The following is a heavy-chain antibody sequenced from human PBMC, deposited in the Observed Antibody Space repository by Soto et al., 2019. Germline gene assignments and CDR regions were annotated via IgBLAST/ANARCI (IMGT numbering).Heavy chain of an antibody. D-gene: IGHD3-10*01. CDR2: ISYDGSNK. Sequence: GGSLRLSCAASGFTFSSYAMHWVRQAPGKGLEWVAVISYDGSNKYYADSVKGRFTISRDNSKNTLYLQMNSLRAEDTAVYYCVRVSYYGSGSYNNLYYYYRMDVWGQGTTVTVSS. J-gene: IGHJ6*02. CDR1: GFTFSSYA. CDR3: VRVSYYGSGSYNNLYYYYRMDV. V-gene: IGHV3-30-3*01.